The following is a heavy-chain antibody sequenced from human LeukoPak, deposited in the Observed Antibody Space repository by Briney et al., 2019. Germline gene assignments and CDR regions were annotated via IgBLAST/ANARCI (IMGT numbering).Heavy chain of an antibody. CDR1: GGSISSYH. Sequence: SETLSLTCTVSGGSISSYHWTWMRQAPGKGLEWIGYMYNTGSTNYNPSLKSRVTISVDTSKNQFSLKLSSVTAADTAVYYCARTSGSYFYYYGMDVWGQGTTVTVSS. J-gene: IGHJ6*02. V-gene: IGHV4-59*01. D-gene: IGHD1-26*01. CDR2: MYNTGST. CDR3: ARTSGSYFYYYGMDV.